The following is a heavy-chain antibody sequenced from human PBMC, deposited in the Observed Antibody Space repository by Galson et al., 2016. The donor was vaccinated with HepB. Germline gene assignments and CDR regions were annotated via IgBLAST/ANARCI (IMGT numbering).Heavy chain of an antibody. CDR2: LSYSGRS. J-gene: IGHJ4*02. V-gene: IGHV4-59*01. D-gene: IGHD2-2*01. Sequence: ETLSLTCTVSGASISDFYWSWVRQPPGKGLEWIGYLSYSGRSSNNPSFTSRVSISADTSKNQFSLQMTSVTAADTATYYCAKDQKWSSRSYSVIHDSWGQGTLVIVSS. CDR1: GASISDFY. CDR3: AKDQKWSSRSYSVIHDS.